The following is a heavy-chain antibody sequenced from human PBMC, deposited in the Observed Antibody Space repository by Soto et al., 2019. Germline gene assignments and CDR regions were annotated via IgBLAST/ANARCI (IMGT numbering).Heavy chain of an antibody. CDR3: AHIIAGSAPFDY. CDR1: GFSLSTSGVG. V-gene: IGHV2-5*02. D-gene: IGHD6-13*01. J-gene: IGHJ4*02. Sequence: QITLKESGPTLVKPTQTLTLTCTFSGFSLSTSGVGVGWIRQPPEKALAWLALIYWDDDKRYSPSLKSRLTITKDTSKNQVVLTMTNMDPVDTATYYCAHIIAGSAPFDYWGQGTLVTVSS. CDR2: IYWDDDK.